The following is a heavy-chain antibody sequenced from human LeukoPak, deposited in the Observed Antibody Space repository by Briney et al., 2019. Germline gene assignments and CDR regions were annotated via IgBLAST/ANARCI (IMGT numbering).Heavy chain of an antibody. D-gene: IGHD2-15*01. Sequence: SETLSLTCAVYGGSFSGYYWSWIRQPPGKGLEWIGEINHSGSTNYNPSLKSRVTISVDMSKNQFSLKLSSVTAADTAVYYCASSRSHYINYWGQGTLVTVSS. CDR3: ASSRSHYINY. J-gene: IGHJ4*02. CDR1: GGSFSGYY. CDR2: INHSGST. V-gene: IGHV4-34*01.